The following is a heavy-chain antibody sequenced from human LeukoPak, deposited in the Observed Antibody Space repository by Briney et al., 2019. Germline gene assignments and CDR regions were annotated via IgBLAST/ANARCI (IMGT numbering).Heavy chain of an antibody. D-gene: IGHD3-3*01. V-gene: IGHV3-23*01. CDR1: GFTFSSYW. CDR2: ISGSGGST. Sequence: GGSLRLSCVASGFTFSSYWMSWVRQAPGKGLEWVSAISGSGGSTYYADSVKGRFTISRDNSKNTLHLQMNSLRAEDTAVYYCAEPPGITIFGVVTPSYYYYYMDVWGKGTTVTVSS. CDR3: AEPPGITIFGVVTPSYYYYYMDV. J-gene: IGHJ6*03.